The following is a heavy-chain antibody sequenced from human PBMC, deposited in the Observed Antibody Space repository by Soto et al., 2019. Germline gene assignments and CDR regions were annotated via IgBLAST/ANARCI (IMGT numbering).Heavy chain of an antibody. D-gene: IGHD3-22*01. CDR1: GFTFSSYA. Sequence: EVQLLESGGGLVQPGGSLRLSCAASGFTFSSYAMSWVRQAPGKGLEWVSAISGSGGSTYYADSVKGRFTISRDNSKNRLYLQMNSRRAEDTAVYYCAKDLGNYYDSSGLHDAQNCYYGMDVWGQGTTVTVSS. V-gene: IGHV3-23*01. CDR3: AKDLGNYYDSSGLHDAQNCYYGMDV. J-gene: IGHJ6*02. CDR2: ISGSGGST.